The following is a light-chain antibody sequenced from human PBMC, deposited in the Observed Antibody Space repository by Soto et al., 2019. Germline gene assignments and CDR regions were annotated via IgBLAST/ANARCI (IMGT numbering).Light chain of an antibody. CDR2: DVS. Sequence: QSVLTQPASVSGSPGQSITISCTGTSTDVGRYNYVSWYQQHPGKAPKLMVYDVSNRPSWVSNRFSGSKSGITASLAFSGLQAEDEADYYCTSYTSDSTYVFGTGTKVTVL. CDR3: TSYTSDSTYV. J-gene: IGLJ1*01. V-gene: IGLV2-14*01. CDR1: STDVGRYNY.